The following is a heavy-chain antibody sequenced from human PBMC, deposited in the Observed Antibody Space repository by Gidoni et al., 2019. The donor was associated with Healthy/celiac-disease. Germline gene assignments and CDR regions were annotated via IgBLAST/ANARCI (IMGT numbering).Heavy chain of an antibody. V-gene: IGHV3-49*04. CDR3: TRDHHDFWSGYSLLQFDY. CDR2: IRSKAYGGST. CDR1: GFTFGDYD. D-gene: IGHD3-3*01. J-gene: IGHJ4*02. Sequence: EVQLVESGGGLVQPGRSLRPSCTAYGFTFGDYDLRWVRQAPGKGLGWVGFIRSKAYGGSTEYAASVKGRFTISRDDSKSIAYLQMNSLKTEDTAVYYCTRDHHDFWSGYSLLQFDYWGQGTLVTVSS.